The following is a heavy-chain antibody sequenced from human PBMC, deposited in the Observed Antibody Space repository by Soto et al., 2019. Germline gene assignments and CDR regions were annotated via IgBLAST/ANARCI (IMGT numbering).Heavy chain of an antibody. J-gene: IGHJ4*02. D-gene: IGHD2-8*01. CDR1: GFTFSSYS. Sequence: GGSLRLSCAASGFTFSSYSMNWVRQAPGKGLEWVSSISSSSSYIYYADSVKGRFTISRDNAKNSLYLQMNSLRAEDTAVYYCARDQNLMVYANYFDYWGQGTLVTVSS. CDR3: ARDQNLMVYANYFDY. V-gene: IGHV3-21*01. CDR2: ISSSSSYI.